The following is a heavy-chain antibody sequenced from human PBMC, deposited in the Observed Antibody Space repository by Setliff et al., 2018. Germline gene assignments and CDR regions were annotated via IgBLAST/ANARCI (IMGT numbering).Heavy chain of an antibody. CDR2: INAGNGNT. CDR1: GYTFTSYA. CDR3: ARGRRYFGVVSIDWFDP. V-gene: IGHV1-3*01. J-gene: IGHJ5*02. Sequence: KASGYTFTSYAMHWVRQAPGQRLEWMGWINAGNGNTKYSQKFQGRVTITRDTSASTAYMELSSLRSEDTAVYYCARGRRYFGVVSIDWFDPWGQGTLVTVSS. D-gene: IGHD3-3*01.